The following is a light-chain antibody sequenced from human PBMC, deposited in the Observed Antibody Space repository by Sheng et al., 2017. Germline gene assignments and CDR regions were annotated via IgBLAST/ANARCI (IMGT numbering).Light chain of an antibody. CDR3: QQYNTYSIT. J-gene: IGKJ3*01. Sequence: DIQMTQSPSTLSASVGDRVTITCRASQSVRSGLAWYQQKPGRAPNLLIYKASSLESGVPSRFSGSGSGTEFTLTISSLQPDDFATYYCQQYNTYSITFGPGTKVDIK. CDR2: KAS. V-gene: IGKV1-5*03. CDR1: QSVRSG.